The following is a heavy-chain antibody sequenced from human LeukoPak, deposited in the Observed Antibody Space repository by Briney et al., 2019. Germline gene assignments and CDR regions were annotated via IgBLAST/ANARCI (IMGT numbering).Heavy chain of an antibody. CDR3: ARGSSSWYDPFDY. Sequence: GGALRLSCAASGFTFSSYAMHWVRQAPGKGLEGVAVISYDGSNKYYADSVKGRFTISRDNSKNTLYLQMNSLRAEDTAVYYCARGSSSWYDPFDYWGQGTLVTVSS. CDR1: GFTFSSYA. CDR2: ISYDGSNK. D-gene: IGHD6-13*01. J-gene: IGHJ4*02. V-gene: IGHV3-30*04.